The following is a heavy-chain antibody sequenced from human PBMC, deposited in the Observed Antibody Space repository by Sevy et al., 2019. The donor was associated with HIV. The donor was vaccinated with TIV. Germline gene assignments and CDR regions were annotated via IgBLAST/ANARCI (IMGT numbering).Heavy chain of an antibody. D-gene: IGHD3-10*02. CDR2: IWNDGSNK. CDR3: ARDVRGEGIRPGDLDY. Sequence: GGSLRLSCAASGFTFSDYGMQWVHQAPGKGLEWVAVIWNDGSNKYYADSVKGRFTTSRDNSSNTLYLQMNSLRAEDTAVYYCARDVRGEGIRPGDLDYWGQGTLVTVSS. CDR1: GFTFSDYG. J-gene: IGHJ4*02. V-gene: IGHV3-33*01.